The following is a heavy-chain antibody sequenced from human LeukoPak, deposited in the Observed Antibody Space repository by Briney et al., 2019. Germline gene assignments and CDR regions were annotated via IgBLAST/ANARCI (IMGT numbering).Heavy chain of an antibody. Sequence: PGGSLRLSCAASGFTFSSYAMSWVRQARGKGLEWVSAISGSGGSTYYADSVKGRFTISRDNSKNTLYLQMNSLRAEDTAVYYCAKGGSGAPYAEFDYWGQGTLVTVSS. J-gene: IGHJ4*02. V-gene: IGHV3-23*01. CDR1: GFTFSSYA. CDR2: ISGSGGST. CDR3: AKGGSGAPYAEFDY. D-gene: IGHD2-2*01.